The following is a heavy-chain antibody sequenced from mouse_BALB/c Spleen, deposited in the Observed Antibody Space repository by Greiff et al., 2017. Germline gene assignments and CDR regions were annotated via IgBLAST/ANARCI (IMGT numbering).Heavy chain of an antibody. CDR1: GYTFTSYV. V-gene: IGHV1-14*01. J-gene: IGHJ2*01. CDR2: INPYNDGT. D-gene: IGHD1-1*01. Sequence: VHVKQSGPELVKPGASVKMSCKASGYTFTSYVMHWVKQKPGQGLEWIGYINPYNDGTKYNEKFKGKATLTSDKSSSTAYMELSSLTSEDSAVYYCARAKDYYGSSWGDYWGQGTTLTVSS. CDR3: ARAKDYYGSSWGDY.